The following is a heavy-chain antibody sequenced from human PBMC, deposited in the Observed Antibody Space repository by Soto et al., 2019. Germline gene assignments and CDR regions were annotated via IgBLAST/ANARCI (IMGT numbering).Heavy chain of an antibody. Sequence: SETLSLTCTVSGGSISSGGYYWSWIRQHPGKGLEWIGYIYSGVSTKYNPSLKSRVIISVDTSKNQVSLKLTSVTAADTAVSYCASHYFDSSGYPAVFDSWGQGTLVTVSS. V-gene: IGHV4-61*08. CDR2: IYSGVST. D-gene: IGHD3-22*01. CDR1: GGSISSGGYY. J-gene: IGHJ4*02. CDR3: ASHYFDSSGYPAVFDS.